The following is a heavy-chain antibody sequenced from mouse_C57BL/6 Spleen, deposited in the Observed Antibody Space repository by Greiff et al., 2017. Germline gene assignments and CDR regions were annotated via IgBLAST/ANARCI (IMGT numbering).Heavy chain of an antibody. Sequence: QVQLKESGAELVRPGSSVKLSCKASGYTFTSYWMDWVKQRPGQGLEWIGNIYPSESETHYNQKFKDKATLTVDKSSSTAYMQLSSLTSEDSAVYYCARGLGGPYYFDYWGQGTTLTVSS. D-gene: IGHD1-1*02. CDR1: GYTFTSYW. CDR3: ARGLGGPYYFDY. CDR2: IYPSESET. J-gene: IGHJ2*01. V-gene: IGHV1-61*01.